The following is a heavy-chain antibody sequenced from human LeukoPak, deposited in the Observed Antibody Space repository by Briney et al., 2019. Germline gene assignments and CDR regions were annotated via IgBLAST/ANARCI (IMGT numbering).Heavy chain of an antibody. CDR2: ISYDGSNK. CDR3: AKGTLWENNFDY. CDR1: GFTFSSYG. D-gene: IGHD1-1*01. Sequence: GGSLRLSCAASGFTFSSYGTHWVRQAPGKGLEWVAVISYDGSNKYYADSVKGRFTISRDNSKNTLYLQMNSLRAEDTAVYYCAKGTLWENNFDYWGQGTLVTVSS. V-gene: IGHV3-30*18. J-gene: IGHJ4*02.